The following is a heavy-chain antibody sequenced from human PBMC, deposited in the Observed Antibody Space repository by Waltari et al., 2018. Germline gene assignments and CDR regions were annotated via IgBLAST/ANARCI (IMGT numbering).Heavy chain of an antibody. CDR1: GFNFSNYF. V-gene: IGHV3-74*01. Sequence: DVQVVESGGGLVRPGGSLRLSGIGSGFNFSNYFIHWVRQAPGEGPVWVARMNNDGSIVNYADSVKGRFSISRDNAKSTVYLQMNNLRGEDTALYHCLNYDFDSWGQGTLVTVSS. CDR3: LNYDFDS. D-gene: IGHD1-7*01. J-gene: IGHJ4*02. CDR2: MNNDGSIV.